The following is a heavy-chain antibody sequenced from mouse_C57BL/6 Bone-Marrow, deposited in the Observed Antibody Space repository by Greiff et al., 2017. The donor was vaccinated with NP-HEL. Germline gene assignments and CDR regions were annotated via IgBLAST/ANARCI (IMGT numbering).Heavy chain of an antibody. CDR1: GYAFTNYL. CDR3: ALVATRAY. D-gene: IGHD1-1*01. CDR2: INPGSGGT. V-gene: IGHV1-54*01. J-gene: IGHJ3*01. Sequence: VQLQQSGAELVRPGTSVKVSCKASGYAFTNYLIEWVKQRPGQGLEWIGVINPGSGGTNYNEKFKGKATLTADKSSSTAYMQLSSLTSEDSAVYFCALVATRAYWGQGTLVTVSA.